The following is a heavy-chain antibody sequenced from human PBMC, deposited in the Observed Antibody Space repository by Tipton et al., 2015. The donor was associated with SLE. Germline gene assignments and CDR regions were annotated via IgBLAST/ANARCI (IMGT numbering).Heavy chain of an antibody. CDR1: GGSISSYY. J-gene: IGHJ6*02. Sequence: TLSLTCTVSGGSISSYYWSWIRQPAGKGLEWIGRMYTSGSAKYNPSLKSRVTISVDTSKNQFSLKLSSVTAADTAVYYCARPLDGYYYGMDVWGQGTTVTVSS. CDR2: MYTSGSA. D-gene: IGHD5-24*01. V-gene: IGHV4-4*07. CDR3: ARPLDGYYYGMDV.